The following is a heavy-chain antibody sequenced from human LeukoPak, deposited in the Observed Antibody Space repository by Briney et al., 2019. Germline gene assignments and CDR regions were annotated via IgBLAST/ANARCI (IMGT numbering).Heavy chain of an antibody. D-gene: IGHD3-22*01. V-gene: IGHV4-4*07. CDR3: VRDRVDSSGYYYYYGLDV. Sequence: SETLSLTCTVSGTSLTTYFWSWVRQPAGKGLEWIGRFYSSGSTSYYPSLKSRLTMSVDTSKNEFSFKLWSVTAADTAVYYCVRDRVDSSGYYYYYGLDVWGQGTTVTVSS. J-gene: IGHJ6*02. CDR2: FYSSGST. CDR1: GTSLTTYF.